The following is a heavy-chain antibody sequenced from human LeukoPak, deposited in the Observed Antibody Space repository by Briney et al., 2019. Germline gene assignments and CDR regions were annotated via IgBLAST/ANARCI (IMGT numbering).Heavy chain of an antibody. CDR2: MNPNSGNT. J-gene: IGHJ4*02. CDR3: ARGIWYDFWSGFAPLLDY. V-gene: IGHV1-8*02. D-gene: IGHD3-3*01. Sequence: ASVKVSCKASGYTFTSFGISWVRQAPGQGLEWMGWMNPNSGNTGYAQKFQGRVTMTRNTSISTAYMELSSLRSEDTAVYYCARGIWYDFWSGFAPLLDYWGQGTLVTVSS. CDR1: GYTFTSFG.